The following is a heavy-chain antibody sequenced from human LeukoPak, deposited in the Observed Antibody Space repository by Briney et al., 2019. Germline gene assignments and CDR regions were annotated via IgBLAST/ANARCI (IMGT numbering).Heavy chain of an antibody. Sequence: PSETLSLTCAVYGGSFSGYYWSWIRRPPGKGLEWIGEINHSGSTNYNPSLKSRVTISVDTSKNQFSLKLSSVTAADTAVYYCARGFLALVPAAIWGSTDWFDPWGQGTLVTVSS. CDR1: GGSFSGYY. CDR3: ARGFLALVPAAIWGSTDWFDP. J-gene: IGHJ5*02. V-gene: IGHV4-34*01. D-gene: IGHD2-2*01. CDR2: INHSGST.